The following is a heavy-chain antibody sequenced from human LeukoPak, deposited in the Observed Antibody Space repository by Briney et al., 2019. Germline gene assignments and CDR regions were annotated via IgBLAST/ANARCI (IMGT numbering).Heavy chain of an antibody. J-gene: IGHJ4*02. D-gene: IGHD6-13*01. V-gene: IGHV3-23*01. CDR1: GFTFSSYA. CDR2: ISDSGDET. CDR3: AKCWRVVSGNWYLSFDS. Sequence: GGSLRLSCAASGFTFSSYAMNWVRQNPGKGLEWVSSISDSGDETYYADSVRGRFTISRDNSKNTLYLQMKSLGGDDTVLYYCAKCWRVVSGNWYLSFDSWGQGTLVTVSS.